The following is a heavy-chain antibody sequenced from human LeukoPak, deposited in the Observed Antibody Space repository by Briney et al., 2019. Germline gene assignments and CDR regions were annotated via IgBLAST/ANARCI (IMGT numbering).Heavy chain of an antibody. Sequence: GGSLRLSCAASGFSFSSYAMNWVRRAPGKGLEWVSIIFGNGDTTYYADSVKGRFTVSRDNSKNTLDLQMTDLRPEDTAIYYCAKRNTMVRGGPCFDYWGQGILVAVSS. D-gene: IGHD3-10*01. CDR2: IFGNGDTT. CDR3: AKRNTMVRGGPCFDY. CDR1: GFSFSSYA. V-gene: IGHV3-23*01. J-gene: IGHJ4*02.